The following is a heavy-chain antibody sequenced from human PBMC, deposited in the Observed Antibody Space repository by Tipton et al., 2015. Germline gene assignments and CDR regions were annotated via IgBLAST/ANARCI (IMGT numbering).Heavy chain of an antibody. CDR2: ISGSDGTT. CDR1: GFTFNNYA. D-gene: IGHD4-23*01. J-gene: IGHJ6*02. Sequence: SLRLSCAASGFTFNNYAMTWARRAPGKGLEWVSGISGSDGTTYYADSVKGRFTISRDNSKNTLYLQVDSLRPEDTAVYYCAKSLDPTPYYYYGLDVWGQGTTVTVS. V-gene: IGHV3-23*01. CDR3: AKSLDPTPYYYYGLDV.